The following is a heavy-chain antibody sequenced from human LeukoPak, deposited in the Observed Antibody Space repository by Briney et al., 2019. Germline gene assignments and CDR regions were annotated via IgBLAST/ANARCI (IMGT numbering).Heavy chain of an antibody. D-gene: IGHD1-26*01. CDR3: AKVSYWPYTHRYYDY. CDR2: IHDVGTT. CDR1: GGSITNSY. V-gene: IGHV4-59*01. Sequence: SETLSLTCAVSGGSITNSYWSWIRQSPGKGLEWIGYIHDVGTTNHNPSLKSRVTLSIDTSANQFSLTLRSVTTADTAVYYCAKVSYWPYTHRYYDYWGQGALVTVSS. J-gene: IGHJ4*02.